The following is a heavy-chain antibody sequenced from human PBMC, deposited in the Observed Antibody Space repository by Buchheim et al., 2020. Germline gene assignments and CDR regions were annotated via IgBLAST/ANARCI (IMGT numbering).Heavy chain of an antibody. D-gene: IGHD3-9*01. Sequence: QVQLVESGGGVVQPGRSLRLSCAASGFTFSSYAMHWVRQAPGKGLEWVAVISYDGSNKYYADSVKGRFTISRANSKNTLYVQMNSLRAEDTAVYYCARDAKLRYFDWLLYNSWFDPWGQGTL. CDR3: ARDAKLRYFDWLLYNSWFDP. V-gene: IGHV3-30*04. J-gene: IGHJ5*02. CDR2: ISYDGSNK. CDR1: GFTFSSYA.